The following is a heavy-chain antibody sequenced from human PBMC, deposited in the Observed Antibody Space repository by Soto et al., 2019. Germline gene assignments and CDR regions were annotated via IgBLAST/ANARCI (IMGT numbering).Heavy chain of an antibody. CDR1: GVSISSGNW. J-gene: IGHJ4*02. CDR3: ARLVYDTRLNYMYFDF. D-gene: IGHD2-8*01. CDR2: IFHDGTA. V-gene: IGHV4-4*02. Sequence: SETLSLTCAVSGVSISSGNWWTWVRQTPQRGLEYIGEIFHDGTANYYPSFERRVAISVDTSKNQFSLKLTSVTAADTAIYFCARLVYDTRLNYMYFDFWGQVXLVTVS.